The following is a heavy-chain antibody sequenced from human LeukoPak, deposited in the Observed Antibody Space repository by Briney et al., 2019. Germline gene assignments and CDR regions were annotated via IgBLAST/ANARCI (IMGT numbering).Heavy chain of an antibody. CDR1: GFTFSTYG. J-gene: IGHJ4*02. Sequence: GRSLTLSCAASGFTFSTYGMHWVRQAPGKGLEWVAVIWYDGSQKYYADSVKGRFTISRDDSKNTLYLQMNSLRADDTAVYYCARDSRLLVFDYWGQGTLVTVSS. V-gene: IGHV3-33*01. CDR3: ARDSRLLVFDY. CDR2: IWYDGSQK. D-gene: IGHD2-21*02.